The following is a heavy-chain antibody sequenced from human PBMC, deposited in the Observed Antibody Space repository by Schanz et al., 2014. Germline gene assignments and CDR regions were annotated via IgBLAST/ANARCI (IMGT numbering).Heavy chain of an antibody. Sequence: QVQLQQWGAGLLKPSETLSLTCGVFGGSFSGYYWSWIRQPPGKGLEWIGEIYHTGSTNYNPSLKSRDTISGDTSKNQISLKQNSVTAADTAVYYCARQFYDILTGYWFPYYFDYWGQGTLVTVSS. CDR1: GGSFSGYY. CDR3: ARQFYDILTGYWFPYYFDY. CDR2: IYHTGST. V-gene: IGHV4-34*01. J-gene: IGHJ4*02. D-gene: IGHD3-9*01.